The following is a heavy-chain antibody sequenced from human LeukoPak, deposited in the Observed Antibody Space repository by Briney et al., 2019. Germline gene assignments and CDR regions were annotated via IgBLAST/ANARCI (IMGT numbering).Heavy chain of an antibody. CDR2: INHSGST. CDR3: ARGHLGYSNLPPYYYYYGMDV. J-gene: IGHJ6*02. CDR1: GGSFSGYY. Sequence: PSETLSLTCAVYGGSFSGYYWSWIRQPPGKGLEWIGEINHSGSTNYNPSLKSRVTISVDTSKNQFSLKLSSVTAADTAVYYCARGHLGYSNLPPYYYYYGMDVWGQGTTVTVSS. D-gene: IGHD4-11*01. V-gene: IGHV4-34*01.